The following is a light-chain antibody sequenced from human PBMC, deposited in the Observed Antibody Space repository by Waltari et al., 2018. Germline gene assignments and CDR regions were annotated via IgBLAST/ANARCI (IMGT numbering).Light chain of an antibody. CDR2: RAS. Sequence: DIVMTPSTVSLAFRLGERATIACKSSQSVLYSSNNQNYLAWYQQRPGQPPKLLMYRASARASGVPDRFTGSGSGTDFTLTIDSLQAEDVAVYYWQQYYSAPLTFGQGTKVEVK. CDR3: QQYYSAPLT. CDR1: QSVLYSSNNQNY. V-gene: IGKV4-1*01. J-gene: IGKJ1*01.